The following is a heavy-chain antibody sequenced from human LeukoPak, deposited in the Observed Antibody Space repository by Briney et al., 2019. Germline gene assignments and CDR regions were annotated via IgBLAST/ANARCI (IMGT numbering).Heavy chain of an antibody. J-gene: IGHJ5*02. CDR2: ISSSSSYI. V-gene: IGHV3-21*01. Sequence: GGSLRLSCAASGFTFSSYSMNWVRQAPGKGLEWVSSISSSSSYIYYADSVKGRFTISRDNAKNSLYLQMNSLRAEDTAVYYCARWHCSGGSCYSGEVRFDPWGQGTLVTVSS. CDR3: ARWHCSGGSCYSGEVRFDP. CDR1: GFTFSSYS. D-gene: IGHD2-15*01.